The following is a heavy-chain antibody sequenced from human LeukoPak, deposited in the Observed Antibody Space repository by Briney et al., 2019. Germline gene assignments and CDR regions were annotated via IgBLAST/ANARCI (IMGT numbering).Heavy chain of an antibody. CDR1: GYTFTGYF. CDR2: INPNSGAT. V-gene: IGHV1-2*02. CDR3: ARDLGLLIDGVEYYFDY. J-gene: IGHJ4*02. D-gene: IGHD5-24*01. Sequence: ASVTVSCTASGYTFTGYFMHWVRQAPGQGLEWMGWINPNSGATHYAQKFQGSVTMTTDTSISTTYMELSRLRSDDTAVYYCARDLGLLIDGVEYYFDYWGQGTLVTVSS.